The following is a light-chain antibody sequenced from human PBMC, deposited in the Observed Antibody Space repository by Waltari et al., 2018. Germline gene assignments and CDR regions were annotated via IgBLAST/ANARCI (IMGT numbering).Light chain of an antibody. CDR2: GAS. Sequence: EIVLTQSPGPLSLSPGERAPLSCRASQSVRGSLAWYQQKAGQAPRLLIYGASSRATGIPDRFSGSGSGTDFSLTISRLEPEDFAVYYCQHYVRLPATFGQGTKVEI. CDR3: QHYVRLPAT. V-gene: IGKV3-20*01. CDR1: QSVRGS. J-gene: IGKJ1*01.